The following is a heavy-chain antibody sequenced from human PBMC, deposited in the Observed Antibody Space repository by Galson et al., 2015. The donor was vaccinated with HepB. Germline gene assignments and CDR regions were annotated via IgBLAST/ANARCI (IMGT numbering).Heavy chain of an antibody. CDR3: GVADIVVVPAAYDAFDI. J-gene: IGHJ3*02. CDR1: GYSFTSYW. D-gene: IGHD2-2*01. V-gene: IGHV5-10-1*01. Sequence: QSGAEVKRPGESLRISCKGSGYSFTSYWISWVRQMPGKGLEWMGRIDPSDSYTNYSPSFQGHVTISADKSISTAYLQWSSLKASDTAMYYCGVADIVVVPAAYDAFDIWGQGTMVTVSS. CDR2: IDPSDSYT.